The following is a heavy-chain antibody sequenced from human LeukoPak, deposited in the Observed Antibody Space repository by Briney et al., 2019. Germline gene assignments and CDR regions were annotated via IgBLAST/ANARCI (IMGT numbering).Heavy chain of an antibody. V-gene: IGHV1-46*01. CDR1: GYTFTSYY. D-gene: IGHD4-17*01. CDR3: AGVVSTPDDYGDYGYFDL. CDR2: INPSGGST. J-gene: IGHJ2*01. Sequence: ASVNVSCKASGYTFTSYYMHWVRQAPGQGLEWIGIINPSGGSTSYAQKFQGRVTMTSDTSTSTVYMELSSLRSEDTAVYYWAGVVSTPDDYGDYGYFDLWGRGTLVTVSS.